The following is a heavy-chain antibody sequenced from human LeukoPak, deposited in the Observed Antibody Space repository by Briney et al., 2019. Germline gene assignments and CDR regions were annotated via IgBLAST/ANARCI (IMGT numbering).Heavy chain of an antibody. CDR2: ISFDGGNK. CDR3: ARDIESGYFDY. D-gene: IGHD3-16*02. CDR1: GFTFSSYD. J-gene: IGHJ4*02. V-gene: IGHV3-33*01. Sequence: PGRSLRLSCAASGFTFSSYDMHWVRQAPGKGLEWVAVISFDGGNKYCADSVKGRFTISRDDSKNTLYLQMNSLRAEDTAVYYCARDIESGYFDYWGQGTLVTVSS.